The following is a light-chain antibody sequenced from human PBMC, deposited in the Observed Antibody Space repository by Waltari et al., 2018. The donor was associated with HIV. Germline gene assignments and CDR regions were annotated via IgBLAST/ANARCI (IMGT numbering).Light chain of an antibody. V-gene: IGLV1-47*01. CDR1: SSNIGSNF. J-gene: IGLJ3*02. CDR3: STWDDRLSDRV. CDR2: RNV. Sequence: SVLTQPPSASGTPGQRFTISCSGGSSNIGSNFVYWFQQLPGAAPKLLIYRNVQRPSGVPDRFPGSKSGSSASLAISGLRSEDEAVYYCSTWDDRLSDRVFGGGTKLTVL.